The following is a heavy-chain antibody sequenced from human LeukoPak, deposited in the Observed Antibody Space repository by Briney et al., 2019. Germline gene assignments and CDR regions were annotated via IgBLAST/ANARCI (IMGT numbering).Heavy chain of an antibody. CDR2: INHSGST. D-gene: IGHD4-17*01. V-gene: IGHV4-34*01. J-gene: IGHJ4*02. Sequence: PSETLSLTCAVYGGSFSGYYWSLIRQPPGKGLEWIGEINHSGSTNYNPSLKSRVTISVDTSKNQFSLKLSSVTAADTAVYYCAGGTVTNLDYWGRGTLVTVSS. CDR1: GGSFSGYY. CDR3: AGGTVTNLDY.